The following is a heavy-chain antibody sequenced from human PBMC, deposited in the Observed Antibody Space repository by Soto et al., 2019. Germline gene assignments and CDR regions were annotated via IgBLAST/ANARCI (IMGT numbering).Heavy chain of an antibody. V-gene: IGHV3-30-3*01. D-gene: IGHD3-10*01. J-gene: IGHJ4*02. CDR1: GFTFSSYD. Sequence: QVQLVESGGGVVQPGRSLRLSSAASGFTFSSYDMHWVRQAPGKGLEWVAVISYDGSQKFYADSVKGRFTISRDNSKNTLYLQMNSLRTEDTAVYYCARDRWGYGSGAFDYWGQGTLVTVSS. CDR3: ARDRWGYGSGAFDY. CDR2: ISYDGSQK.